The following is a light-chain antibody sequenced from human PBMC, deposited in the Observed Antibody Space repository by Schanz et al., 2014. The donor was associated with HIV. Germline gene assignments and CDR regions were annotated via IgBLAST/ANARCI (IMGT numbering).Light chain of an antibody. J-gene: IGKJ1*01. CDR2: GAS. Sequence: EKMLTQSPATLSVSPGERASLSCRASQSVRSNLAWYQQKPGQAPRLLIYGASRRATGVPDRFSGSGSGTDFTLTISRLEPEDFAVYYCQQYGYSPGTFGQGTKVEIK. CDR1: QSVRSN. CDR3: QQYGYSPGT. V-gene: IGKV3-20*01.